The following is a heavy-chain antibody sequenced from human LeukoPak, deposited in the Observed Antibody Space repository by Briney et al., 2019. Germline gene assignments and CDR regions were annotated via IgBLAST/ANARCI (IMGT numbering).Heavy chain of an antibody. V-gene: IGHV3-21*01. J-gene: IGHJ4*02. Sequence: GGSLRLSCAASGFTFSSYSMNWVRQAPGKGLEWVSSISSSSSYIYYADSVKGRFTISRDNAKNSLYLQMYSLRAEDTAVYYCAREDRGATVYWGQGTLVTVSS. CDR2: ISSSSSYI. CDR3: AREDRGATVY. CDR1: GFTFSSYS. D-gene: IGHD1-26*01.